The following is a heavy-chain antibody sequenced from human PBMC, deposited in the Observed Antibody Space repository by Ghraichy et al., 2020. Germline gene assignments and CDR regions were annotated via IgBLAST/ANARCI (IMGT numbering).Heavy chain of an antibody. J-gene: IGHJ4*02. CDR3: ARALNYVGFDY. D-gene: IGHD1-7*01. CDR1: GGAISSSAYS. V-gene: IGHV4-30-2*01. Sequence: SQTLSLTCAVSGGAISSSAYSWTWVRQPPEKGLEWIAYVYDGSTYYNPSLKSRVTISLDNSKNQFSLELTAVTAAATAGYYCARALNYVGFDYWGQGTLVTVSS. CDR2: VYDGST.